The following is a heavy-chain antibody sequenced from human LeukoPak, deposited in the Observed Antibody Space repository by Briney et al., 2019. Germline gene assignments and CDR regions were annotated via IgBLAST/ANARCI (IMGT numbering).Heavy chain of an antibody. J-gene: IGHJ5*02. D-gene: IGHD5-18*01. CDR1: GYSFTSYW. CDR3: ATLNRPGSSYAPFPP. V-gene: IGHV5-51*01. CDR2: IYRGDSET. Sequence: GESLKISWKGSGYSFTSYWIGWVRQRPGKGLEWMGSIYRGDSETIYSPSFQGQVTISARKSISTADLQWSSLKGSEPAMYYCATLNRPGSSYAPFPPWRQGTLVTVSS.